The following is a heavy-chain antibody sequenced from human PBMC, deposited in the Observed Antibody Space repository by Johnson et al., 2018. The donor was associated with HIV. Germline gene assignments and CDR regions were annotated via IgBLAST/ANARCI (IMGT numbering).Heavy chain of an antibody. D-gene: IGHD3-22*01. J-gene: IGHJ3*02. CDR2: ISHDGSNK. CDR3: ARDRAIVVAYDAFDI. CDR1: GFTFSNYD. Sequence: QVQLVESGGGLVQPGGSLRLSCVASGFTFSNYDMHWVRQAPGKGLEWVAVISHDGSNKYYSESVKGRFTISRDNSENTLYLQMNSLRAEDTAVYYCARDRAIVVAYDAFDIWGQGTMVTVSS. V-gene: IGHV3-30*03.